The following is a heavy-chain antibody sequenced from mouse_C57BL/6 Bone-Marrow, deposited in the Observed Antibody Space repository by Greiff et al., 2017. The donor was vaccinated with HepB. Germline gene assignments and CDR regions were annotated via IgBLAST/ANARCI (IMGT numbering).Heavy chain of an antibody. CDR1: GFTFNTYA. Sequence: VQLKESGGGLVQPKGSLKLSCAASGFTFNTYAMHWVRQAPGKGLEWVARIRSKSSNYATYYADSVKDRFTISRDDSQSMLYLQMNNLKTEDTAMYYCVRGGGSSRDWYFDVWGTGTTVTVSS. V-gene: IGHV10-3*01. D-gene: IGHD1-1*01. J-gene: IGHJ1*03. CDR2: IRSKSSNYAT. CDR3: VRGGGSSRDWYFDV.